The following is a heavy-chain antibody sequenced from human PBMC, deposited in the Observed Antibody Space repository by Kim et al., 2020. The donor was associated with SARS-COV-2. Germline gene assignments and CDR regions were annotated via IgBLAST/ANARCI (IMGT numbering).Heavy chain of an antibody. J-gene: IGHJ6*02. CDR2: ISSNGGST. Sequence: GGSLRLSCSASGFTFSSYAMHWVRQAPGKGLEYVSAISSNGGSTYYADSVKGRFTISRDNSKNTLYLQMSSLRAEDTAVYYCVKGSDWNYYYYGMDVWGQGTTVTVSS. D-gene: IGHD1-1*01. V-gene: IGHV3-64D*09. CDR3: VKGSDWNYYYYGMDV. CDR1: GFTFSSYA.